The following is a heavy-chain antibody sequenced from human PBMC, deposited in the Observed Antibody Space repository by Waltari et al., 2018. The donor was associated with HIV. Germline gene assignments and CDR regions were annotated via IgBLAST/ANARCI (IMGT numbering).Heavy chain of an antibody. J-gene: IGHJ5*02. CDR3: ARVPYSSGWYSMHLNWFDP. D-gene: IGHD6-19*01. V-gene: IGHV4-4*02. Sequence: QVQLQESGPGLVKPSGTLSLTCAVSGGSISSSNWWSWVRQPPGKGLEWIGKIYHSGSTNYNPSLKSRVTISVDKSKNQFSLKLSSVTAADTAVYYCARVPYSSGWYSMHLNWFDPWGQGTLVTVSS. CDR1: GGSISSSNW. CDR2: IYHSGST.